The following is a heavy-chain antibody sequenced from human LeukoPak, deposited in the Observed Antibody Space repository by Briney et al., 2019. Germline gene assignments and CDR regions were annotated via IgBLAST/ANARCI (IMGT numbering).Heavy chain of an antibody. CDR3: ARDIASVRMDV. CDR2: IWYGGSNQ. CDR1: GFTFRNHG. J-gene: IGHJ6*02. D-gene: IGHD2-15*01. V-gene: IGHV3-33*01. Sequence: GGSLRLSCAASGFTFRNHGMHWVRQAPGKGLEWVAVIWYGGSNQYYADTVKGRFTISRDNSKNTLYLQMTSLRAEDTAVYYCARDIASVRMDVWGQGTTVTVSS.